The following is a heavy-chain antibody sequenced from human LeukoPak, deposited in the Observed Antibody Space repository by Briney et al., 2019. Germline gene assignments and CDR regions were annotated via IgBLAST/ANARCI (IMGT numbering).Heavy chain of an antibody. CDR1: GYIFTSYG. J-gene: IGHJ4*02. D-gene: IGHD1-14*01. CDR3: ARDRPGITHFDY. CDR2: ISAYNGNT. V-gene: IGHV1-18*04. Sequence: ASVKVSCKASGYIFTSYGISWVRQAPGQGLEWMGWISAYNGNTNYAQKLQGRVTMTTDTSTSTAYMELRSLRSDDTAVYYCARDRPGITHFDYWGQGTLVTVSS.